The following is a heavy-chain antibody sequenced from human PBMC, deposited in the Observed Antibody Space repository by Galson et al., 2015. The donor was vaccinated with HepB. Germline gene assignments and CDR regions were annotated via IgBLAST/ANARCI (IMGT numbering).Heavy chain of an antibody. CDR1: GFTFSDYY. CDR2: ISSSSSYT. D-gene: IGHD6-13*01. Sequence: SLRLSCAASGFTFSDYYMSWIRQAPGKGLEWVSYISSSSSYTNYADSVKGRFTISRDNAKNSLYLQMNSLRAEDTAVYYCARDAPGVAAAGTDYYYGMDVWGQGTTVTVSS. CDR3: ARDAPGVAAAGTDYYYGMDV. J-gene: IGHJ6*02. V-gene: IGHV3-11*06.